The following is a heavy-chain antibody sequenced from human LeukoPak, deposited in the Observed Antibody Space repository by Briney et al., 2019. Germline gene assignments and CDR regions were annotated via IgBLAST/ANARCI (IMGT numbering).Heavy chain of an antibody. D-gene: IGHD3-22*01. J-gene: IGHJ3*02. CDR2: ISAYNGNS. Sequence: GASVKVSCKASGYIFTGYGINWVRQAPGQGLEWMGWISAYNGNSNYVQKLQGRVSMTTDTSTNTAYMELRSLRSDDTAVYYCARATDFYDSSGLYRLGAFDIWGEGTMVTVSS. CDR3: ARATDFYDSSGLYRLGAFDI. CDR1: GYIFTGYG. V-gene: IGHV1-18*01.